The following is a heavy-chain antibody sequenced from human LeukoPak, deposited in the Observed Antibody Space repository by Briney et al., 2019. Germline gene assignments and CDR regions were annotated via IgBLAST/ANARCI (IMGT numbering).Heavy chain of an antibody. D-gene: IGHD5-12*01. CDR2: ISSSSSYI. Sequence: GGSLRLSCAASGFTFSSYSMNWVRQAPGKGLEWVSSISSSSSYIYYADSVKGRFTISRDNAKNSLYLQMNSLRAEDTAVYYCARSYIVATPPAPTGWYFDLWGRGTLVTVSS. V-gene: IGHV3-21*01. CDR3: ARSYIVATPPAPTGWYFDL. J-gene: IGHJ2*01. CDR1: GFTFSSYS.